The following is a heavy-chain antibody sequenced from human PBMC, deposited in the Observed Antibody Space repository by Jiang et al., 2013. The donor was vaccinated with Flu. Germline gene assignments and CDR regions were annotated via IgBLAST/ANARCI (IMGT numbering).Heavy chain of an antibody. CDR2: IYPGDSDT. D-gene: IGHD3-22*01. CDR3: ARQRYYYDSSGLTSIFDI. J-gene: IGHJ3*02. Sequence: PGESLKISCKGSGYSFTSYWIGWVRQMPGKGLEWMGIIYPGDSDTRYSPSFQGQVTISADKSISTAYLQWSSLKASDTAMYYCARQRYYYDSSGLTSIFDIWGQGTMVTVSS. V-gene: IGHV5-51*01. CDR1: GYSFTSYW.